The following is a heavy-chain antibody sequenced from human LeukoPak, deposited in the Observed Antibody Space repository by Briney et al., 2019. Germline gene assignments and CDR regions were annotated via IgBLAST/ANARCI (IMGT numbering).Heavy chain of an antibody. Sequence: GGSLRLSCAASGFNLSSYSMISVRQAPGKGLEWVSAITNSRSYIYYADSLKGRFTISRDNAKSSLYLQMDSLRVEDTAIYYCARLPLGIGGFLDYWGQGTRVTVSS. D-gene: IGHD1-26*01. V-gene: IGHV3-21*01. CDR2: ITNSRSYI. CDR3: ARLPLGIGGFLDY. J-gene: IGHJ4*02. CDR1: GFNLSSYS.